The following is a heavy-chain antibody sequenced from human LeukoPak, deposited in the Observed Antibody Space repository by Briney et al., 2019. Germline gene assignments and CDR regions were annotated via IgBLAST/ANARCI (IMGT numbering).Heavy chain of an antibody. J-gene: IGHJ5*02. D-gene: IGHD4-17*01. CDR1: GGSISSYY. CDR3: ASSSPYGRRRDNWFDP. CDR2: IYYSGST. Sequence: SETLSLTCTVSGGSISSYYWSWIRQPPGKGLEWIGYIYYSGSTNYNPSLKSRVTISVDTSKNQFSLKLSSVTAADTAVYYCASSSPYGRRRDNWFDPWGQGTLVTVSS. V-gene: IGHV4-59*01.